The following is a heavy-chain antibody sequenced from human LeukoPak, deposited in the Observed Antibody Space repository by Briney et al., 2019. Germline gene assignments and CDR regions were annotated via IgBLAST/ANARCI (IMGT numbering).Heavy chain of an antibody. CDR3: ANYCSSTSCYWHAFDI. V-gene: IGHV4-39*01. D-gene: IGHD2-2*01. J-gene: IGHJ3*02. CDR1: GGSISSSSYY. Sequence: PSETLSLTCTVSGGSISSSSYYWGWIRQPPGKGLEWIGSIYYSGSTYYNPSLKSRITISVDTAKNQFSMKLSSVTGAGPAVYYCANYCSSTSCYWHAFDIWGQGTMVTVSS. CDR2: IYYSGST.